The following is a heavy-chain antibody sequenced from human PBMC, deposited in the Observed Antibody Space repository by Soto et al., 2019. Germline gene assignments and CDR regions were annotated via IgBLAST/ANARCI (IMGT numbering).Heavy chain of an antibody. CDR3: AKDCNGDYVGGFDI. D-gene: IGHD4-17*01. CDR1: GFTFGKYA. Sequence: EVQLLESGGGLVQPGGSLRLACAASGFTFGKYAMSWVRQAPGKGPEWVSGISASGDKTYYADSVKGRSAISRDNSKNTLYLQMNSLRAEDTAVYYCAKDCNGDYVGGFDIRGQGTLVTVSS. CDR2: ISASGDKT. J-gene: IGHJ3*02. V-gene: IGHV3-23*01.